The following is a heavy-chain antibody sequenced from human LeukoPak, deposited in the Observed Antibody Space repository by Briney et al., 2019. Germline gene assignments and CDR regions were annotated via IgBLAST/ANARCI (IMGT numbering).Heavy chain of an antibody. D-gene: IGHD6-13*01. J-gene: IGHJ4*02. CDR2: IYHSGST. CDR3: ARRRIAAAGIGFDY. Sequence: PTETLSLTCTVSGGSISSYYWSWIRQPPGKGLEWIGYIYHSGSTYYNPSLKSRVTISVDRSKNQFSLKLSSVTAADTAVYYCARRRIAAAGIGFDYWGQGTLVTVSS. V-gene: IGHV4-59*04. CDR1: GGSISSYY.